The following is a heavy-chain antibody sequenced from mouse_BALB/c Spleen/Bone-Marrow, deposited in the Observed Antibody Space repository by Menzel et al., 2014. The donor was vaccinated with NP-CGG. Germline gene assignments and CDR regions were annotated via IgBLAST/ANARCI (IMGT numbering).Heavy chain of an antibody. J-gene: IGHJ4*01. D-gene: IGHD2-10*01. CDR1: GYTFTDYA. CDR3: ARSYYGNYYAMDY. V-gene: IGHV1-67*01. Sequence: QVQLQQSGPELARPGVSVKISCKGSGYTFTDYAMHWVKQSHAKSLEWIGVISTYSGNTNYNQKFKGEATMTVDKSSSTAYMELARLTSEDSAIYYCARSYYGNYYAMDYWGQGTSVTVSS. CDR2: ISTYSGNT.